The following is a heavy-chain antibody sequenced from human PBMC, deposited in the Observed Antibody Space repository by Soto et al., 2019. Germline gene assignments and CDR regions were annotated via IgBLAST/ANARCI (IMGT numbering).Heavy chain of an antibody. D-gene: IGHD2-15*01. CDR1: GFTFSSYR. J-gene: IGHJ4*02. CDR3: AKGWYHDY. Sequence: VQLVESGGGLVQPGGSLRLSCAASGFTFSSYRLSWVRQAPGKGLEWVANIKQDGSEKYYVDSVKGRFTISRDNAKNSVYLLMNSLRAEDTAVYYCAKGWYHDYWGQGTLVTVSS. V-gene: IGHV3-7*01. CDR2: IKQDGSEK.